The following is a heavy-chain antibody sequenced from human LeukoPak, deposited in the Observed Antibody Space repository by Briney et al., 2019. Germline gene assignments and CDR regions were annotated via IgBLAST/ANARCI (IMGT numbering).Heavy chain of an antibody. V-gene: IGHV1-69*06. J-gene: IGHJ4*02. CDR3: ARADIVATPHYFDY. Sequence: ASVKVSCKSSGGTFSSYAISWVRQAPGQGLELMGRIIPIFGTANYAQKFQGRVTITADKSTSTAYMELSSLRSEDTAVYYCARADIVATPHYFDYWGQGTLVTVSS. D-gene: IGHD5-12*01. CDR1: GGTFSSYA. CDR2: IIPIFGTA.